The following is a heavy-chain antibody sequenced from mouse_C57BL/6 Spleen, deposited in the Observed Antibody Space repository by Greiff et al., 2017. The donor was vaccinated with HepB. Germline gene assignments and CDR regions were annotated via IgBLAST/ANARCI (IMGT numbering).Heavy chain of an antibody. CDR2: IDPENGDT. CDR3: TTDYGYLYFDY. V-gene: IGHV14-4*01. D-gene: IGHD2-2*01. Sequence: VQLQQSGAELVRPGASVKLSCTASGFNIKDYYMHWVKQRPEQGLEWIGWIDPENGDTEYASKFQGKATITADTSSNTAYLQLSSLTSEDTAVYYCTTDYGYLYFDYWGQGTTLTVSS. J-gene: IGHJ2*01. CDR1: GFNIKDYY.